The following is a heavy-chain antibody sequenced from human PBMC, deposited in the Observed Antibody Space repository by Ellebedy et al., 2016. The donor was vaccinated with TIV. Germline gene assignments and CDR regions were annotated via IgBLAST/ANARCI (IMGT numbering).Heavy chain of an antibody. J-gene: IGHJ5*02. V-gene: IGHV1-46*01. CDR3: ARGSVYDSSGYYYGGRSDA. CDR2: INLSDGST. D-gene: IGHD3-22*01. CDR1: GYTFTSYY. Sequence: AASVKVSCKASGYTFTSYYMHWVRQAPGQGLEWMGRINLSDGSTSYAQKFHGRVTMTRDTSTSTVYMELSSLRSEDTAVYSCARGSVYDSSGYYYGGRSDAWGQGSLVTVSS.